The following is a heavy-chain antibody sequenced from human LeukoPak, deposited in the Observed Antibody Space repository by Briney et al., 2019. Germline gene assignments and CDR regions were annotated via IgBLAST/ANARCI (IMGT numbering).Heavy chain of an antibody. CDR3: ARGRSGWYKSSSVFDY. Sequence: SETLSLTCAVYGGSFSGYYWSWIRQPSGKGLEWIGEINHSGSTNYNPSLKSRVTISVDTSKNQFSPKLSSVTAADTAVYYCARGRSGWYKSSSVFDYWGQGTLVTVSS. D-gene: IGHD6-19*01. CDR2: INHSGST. V-gene: IGHV4-34*01. CDR1: GGSFSGYY. J-gene: IGHJ4*02.